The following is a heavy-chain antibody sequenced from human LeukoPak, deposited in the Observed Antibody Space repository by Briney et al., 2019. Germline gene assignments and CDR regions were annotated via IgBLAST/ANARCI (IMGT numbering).Heavy chain of an antibody. CDR2: IRYDASDK. D-gene: IGHD2-2*01. CDR1: GFSFSIHS. Sequence: GGSLRLSCAASGFSFSIHSMHWVRQAPGKGLEWVAFIRYDASDKYYADSVRGRFTISRDNSKNTLYLEMKSLRPEDTAVYYCAKDPSTTNWYDYWGQGALVTASS. V-gene: IGHV3-30*02. J-gene: IGHJ4*02. CDR3: AKDPSTTNWYDY.